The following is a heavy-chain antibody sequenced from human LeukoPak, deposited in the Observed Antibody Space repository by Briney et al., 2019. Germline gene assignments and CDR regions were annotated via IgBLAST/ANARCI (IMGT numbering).Heavy chain of an antibody. CDR1: GFTFSSYW. D-gene: IGHD3-16*01. CDR3: ARVGAATYAFDI. Sequence: GSLRLSCAASGFTFSSYWMHWVRQAPGKGLVWVSRIKSDGSSTSYADSVKGRFTISRDNAKNTLYLQMNSLRAEDTAVYYCARVGAATYAFDIWGQGTMVTVSS. V-gene: IGHV3-74*01. J-gene: IGHJ3*02. CDR2: IKSDGSST.